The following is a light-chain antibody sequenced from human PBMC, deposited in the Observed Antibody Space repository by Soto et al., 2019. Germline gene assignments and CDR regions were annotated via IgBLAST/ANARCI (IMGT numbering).Light chain of an antibody. Sequence: EIVLTQSPGTLSLSPGEGATLSCRASQSVTSSYLAWYQQKPGQAPRLLIYGASSRAIDIPHRFSGSGSGTDFTLTINRLEPEDFAVYYCQQYNNWPFTFGPGTKVDIK. CDR3: QQYNNWPFT. CDR1: QSVTSSY. J-gene: IGKJ3*01. V-gene: IGKV3-20*01. CDR2: GAS.